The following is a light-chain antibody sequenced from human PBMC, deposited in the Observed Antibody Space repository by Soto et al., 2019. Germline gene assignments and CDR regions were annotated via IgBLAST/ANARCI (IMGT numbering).Light chain of an antibody. V-gene: IGKV2-28*01. CDR3: MQALQTPPT. CDR2: LGS. Sequence: DIVMTQSPLSLPVTPGEPASISCRSSQSLLHNNGYNYLDWYLQKPGQSPQLLIYLGSNRASGVPDRFSGSGSGTDFTLKISRVEAEYVGVYYCMQALQTPPTFGQGTKL. J-gene: IGKJ2*01. CDR1: QSLLHNNGYNY.